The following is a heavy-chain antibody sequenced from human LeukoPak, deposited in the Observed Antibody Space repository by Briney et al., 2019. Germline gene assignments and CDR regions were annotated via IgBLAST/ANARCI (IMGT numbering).Heavy chain of an antibody. V-gene: IGHV1-8*01. CDR3: ASLAGGSYYYYDMDV. D-gene: IGHD3-16*01. Sequence: GASVKVSCKASGYTFTSYDINWVRQATGQGLEWMGWMNPNSGNTGYAQKFQGRVTMTRNTSISTAYMELSSLRSEDTAVYYCASLAGGSYYYYDMDVWGQGTTVTVSS. J-gene: IGHJ6*02. CDR1: GYTFTSYD. CDR2: MNPNSGNT.